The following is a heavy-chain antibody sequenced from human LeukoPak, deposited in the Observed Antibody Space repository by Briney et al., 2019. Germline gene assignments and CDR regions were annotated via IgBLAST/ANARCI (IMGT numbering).Heavy chain of an antibody. Sequence: SETLSLTCTVSGGSIISYYWSWIRQPAGKGLEWIGRIYTSGGTNYNPSLKSRVTMSADTSKNQLSLKLSSVTAADTAVYYCARVGVTNGMDVWGQGTTVTVSS. CDR2: IYTSGGT. J-gene: IGHJ6*02. D-gene: IGHD3-10*01. V-gene: IGHV4-4*07. CDR1: GGSIISYY. CDR3: ARVGVTNGMDV.